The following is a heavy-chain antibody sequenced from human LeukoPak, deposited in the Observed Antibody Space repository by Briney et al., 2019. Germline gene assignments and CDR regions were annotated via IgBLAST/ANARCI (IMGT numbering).Heavy chain of an antibody. Sequence: GGSLRLSCAASGFTFDDYAMHWVRQAPGKGLEWVSGISWNSGSIGYADSVKGRFTISRDNAKNSLYLQMNSLRAEDTALYYCAKGFSSYYGSGSDYWGQGTLVTVSS. CDR1: GFTFDDYA. V-gene: IGHV3-9*01. J-gene: IGHJ4*02. D-gene: IGHD3-10*01. CDR2: ISWNSGSI. CDR3: AKGFSSYYGSGSDY.